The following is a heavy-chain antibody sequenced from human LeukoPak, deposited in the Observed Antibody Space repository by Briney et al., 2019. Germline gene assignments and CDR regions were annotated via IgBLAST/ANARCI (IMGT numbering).Heavy chain of an antibody. CDR3: AKASAYCGDDCYSWSQAFGI. D-gene: IGHD2-21*01. V-gene: IGHV3-23*01. CDR2: ISGSGDST. CDR1: GFTFSSYA. Sequence: GGSLRLSCAASGFTFSSYAMSWVRQAPGKGLEWVSAISGSGDSTYYADSVKGRFTISRDNSKNTLYLQMNSLRAEDTAVYYCAKASAYCGDDCYSWSQAFGIWGRGTMVTVSS. J-gene: IGHJ3*02.